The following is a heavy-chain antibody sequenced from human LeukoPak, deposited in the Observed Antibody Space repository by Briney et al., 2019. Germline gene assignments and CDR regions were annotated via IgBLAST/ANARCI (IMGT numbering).Heavy chain of an antibody. CDR1: GFTFSSYA. J-gene: IGHJ4*02. CDR2: LSYDGSNK. CDR3: ARAGIVLMVYAIFDY. D-gene: IGHD2-8*01. V-gene: IGHV3-30-3*01. Sequence: PGRSLRLSCAASGFTFSSYAMHWVRQAPGKGLKWGAVLSYDGSNKYYADSVKGRFTISRDNSKNTLYLQMNSLRAEDTAVYYCARAGIVLMVYAIFDYWGQGTLVTVSS.